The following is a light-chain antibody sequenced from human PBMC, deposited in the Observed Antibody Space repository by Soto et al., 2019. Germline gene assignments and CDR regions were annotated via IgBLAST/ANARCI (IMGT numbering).Light chain of an antibody. CDR3: SSYTSSSTLV. V-gene: IGLV2-14*01. Sequence: QSALTQPASVSGSPGQSIIISCTGTSSDVGGYNYVSWYQQHPGKAPKLMIYEVSNRPSGVSNRFSGSKSGNTASLTISGLQAEDEADYYCSSYTSSSTLVFGGGTQLPVL. CDR1: SSDVGGYNY. CDR2: EVS. J-gene: IGLJ2*01.